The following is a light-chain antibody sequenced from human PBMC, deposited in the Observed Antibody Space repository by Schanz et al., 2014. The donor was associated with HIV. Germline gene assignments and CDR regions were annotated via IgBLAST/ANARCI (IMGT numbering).Light chain of an antibody. CDR2: EIR. CDR1: SRDVGSYNL. V-gene: IGLV2-14*02. CDR3: SSYTSSNTWV. Sequence: QSALTQPASVSGSPGQSITISCPGTSRDVGSYNLVSWYQQYPGQAPKLMIYEIRKWPSGVSNRFSGSKSGNTASLTISGLQAEDEADYYCSSYTSSNTWVFGGGTKLTVL. J-gene: IGLJ3*02.